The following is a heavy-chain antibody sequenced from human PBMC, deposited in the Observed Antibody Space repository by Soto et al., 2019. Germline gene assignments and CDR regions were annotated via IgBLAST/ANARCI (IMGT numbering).Heavy chain of an antibody. CDR2: IYYSGST. J-gene: IGHJ4*02. Sequence: KSSETLSLTCTVSGGSISSSSYYWGWIRQPPGKGLEWIGSIYYSGSTYYNPSLKSRVTISVDTSKNQFSLKLSSVTAADTAVYYCARHVKAPHSSGLLDYWGQGTLVTVSS. CDR1: GGSISSSSYY. D-gene: IGHD6-19*01. V-gene: IGHV4-39*01. CDR3: ARHVKAPHSSGLLDY.